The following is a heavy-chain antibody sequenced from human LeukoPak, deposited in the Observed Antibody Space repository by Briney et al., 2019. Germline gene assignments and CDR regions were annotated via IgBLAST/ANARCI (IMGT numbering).Heavy chain of an antibody. CDR3: AREENYGDYDY. D-gene: IGHD4-17*01. V-gene: IGHV3-74*01. J-gene: IGHJ4*02. Sequence: GGSLRLSCEASGFTFSSYWMHWVRQAPGKGLVWVSRINSDGSRITYADSVKGRFTISRDNAKNTLYLQMNSLRAEDTAVYYCAREENYGDYDYWGQGTLVTVSS. CDR1: GFTFSSYW. CDR2: INSDGSRI.